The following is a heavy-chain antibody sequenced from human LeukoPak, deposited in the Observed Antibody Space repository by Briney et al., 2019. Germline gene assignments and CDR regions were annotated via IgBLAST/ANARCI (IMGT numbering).Heavy chain of an antibody. CDR2: IYYSGST. J-gene: IGHJ6*02. CDR3: ARQSTTVGNYYYYYGMDV. D-gene: IGHD4-4*01. CDR1: GGSISSSSYY. Sequence: SETLSLTCTVSGGSISSSSYYWGWIRQPPGKGLEWIGSIYYSGSTYYNPSLKSRVTISVGTSNNQFSLKLSAVTAADTAVYYCARQSTTVGNYYYYYGMDVWGQGTTVTVSS. V-gene: IGHV4-39*01.